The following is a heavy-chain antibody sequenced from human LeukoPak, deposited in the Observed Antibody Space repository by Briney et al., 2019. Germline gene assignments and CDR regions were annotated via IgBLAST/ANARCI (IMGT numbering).Heavy chain of an antibody. Sequence: SETLSLTCTVSGGSISSYYWSWIRQPPGKGLEWIGYIYYSGSTNYNPSLKSRVTISVDTSKNQFSLKLSSVTAADTAVYYCARALRLRSQKVDWFDPWGQGTLVTVFS. CDR3: ARALRLRSQKVDWFDP. V-gene: IGHV4-59*08. J-gene: IGHJ5*02. CDR2: IYYSGST. D-gene: IGHD4-17*01. CDR1: GGSISSYY.